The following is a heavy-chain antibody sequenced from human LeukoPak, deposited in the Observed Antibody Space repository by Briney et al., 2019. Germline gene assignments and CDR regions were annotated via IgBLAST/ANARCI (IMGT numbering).Heavy chain of an antibody. D-gene: IGHD2-15*01. J-gene: IGHJ4*02. V-gene: IGHV4-59*01. CDR2: IYYSGST. CDR3: AGEVQGGNFDY. Sequence: PSEPLSLTCTVSGGSISSYYWSWIRPPPAKGLDWIGYIYYSGSTNYNPSLQSRVTISVDTSKNQFPLKLSSVTAADTAVYYCAGEVQGGNFDYWGQGTLVTVSS. CDR1: GGSISSYY.